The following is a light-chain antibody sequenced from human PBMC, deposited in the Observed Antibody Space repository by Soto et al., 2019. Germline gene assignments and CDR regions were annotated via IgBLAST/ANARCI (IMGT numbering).Light chain of an antibody. CDR2: ASS. CDR1: QGISSW. Sequence: DIQMTQSPSSVSASVGDRVTITCRASQGISSWLDWYQQKPGKAPKLFIYASSSLQSGVSSRFSGSGSGTAVTLTISSLQPEDFATYYCQQANSFPYTFGQGTKLEIK. V-gene: IGKV1-12*01. CDR3: QQANSFPYT. J-gene: IGKJ2*01.